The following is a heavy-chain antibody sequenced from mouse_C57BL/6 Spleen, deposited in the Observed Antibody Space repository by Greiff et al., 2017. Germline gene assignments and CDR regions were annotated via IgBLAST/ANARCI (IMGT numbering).Heavy chain of an antibody. CDR2: IDPSDSYT. CDR1: GYTFTSYW. V-gene: IGHV1-59*01. J-gene: IGHJ2*01. CDR3: ARSRLGDY. Sequence: VQLQQPGAELVRPGTSVKLSCKASGYTFTSYWMHWVKQRPGQGLEWIGVIDPSDSYTNYNQKFKGKATLTVDTSSSTAYMQLSSLTSEDSAVYYCARSRLGDYWGQGTTLTVSS. D-gene: IGHD4-1*01.